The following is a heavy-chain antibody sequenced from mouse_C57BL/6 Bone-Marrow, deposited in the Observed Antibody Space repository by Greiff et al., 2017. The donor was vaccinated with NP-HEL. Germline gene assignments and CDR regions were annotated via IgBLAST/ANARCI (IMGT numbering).Heavy chain of an antibody. CDR1: GYTFTDYN. CDR2: INPNNGGT. J-gene: IGHJ3*01. D-gene: IGHD1-1*01. CDR3: AREGIYYGSSYVWFAY. V-gene: IGHV1-18*01. Sequence: VQLKQSGPELVKPGASVKIPCKASGYTFTDYNMDWVKQSHGKSLEWIGDINPNNGGTIYNQKFKGKATLTVDKSSSTAYMQLRSLTSEDTAVYYSAREGIYYGSSYVWFAYWGQGTLVTVST.